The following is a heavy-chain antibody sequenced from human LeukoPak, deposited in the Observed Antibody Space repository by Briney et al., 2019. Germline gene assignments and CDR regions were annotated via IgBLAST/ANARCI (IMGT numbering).Heavy chain of an antibody. CDR2: IYYSGST. V-gene: IGHV4-59*01. CDR3: ARDGGYSGSYPKETRGEPTYYYYYGMDV. CDR1: GGSISSYY. D-gene: IGHD1-26*01. Sequence: SETLSLTCTVSGGSISSYYWSWIRQPPGKGLEWIGYIYYSGSTNYNPSLKSRVTISVDTSKNQFSLKLSSVTAADTAVYFCARDGGYSGSYPKETRGEPTYYYYYGMDVWGQGTTVTVSS. J-gene: IGHJ6*02.